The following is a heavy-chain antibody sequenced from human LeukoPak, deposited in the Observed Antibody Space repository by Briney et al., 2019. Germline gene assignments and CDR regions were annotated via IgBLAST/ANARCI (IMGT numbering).Heavy chain of an antibody. CDR3: ARSTSGSFDS. CDR1: GYSFIDYW. Sequence: GESLKISCKASGYSFIDYWIGWVRQTPAKGLEWLAIIYSPSFQGQVTISADKSISTTYLQWSSLKASDTAMYYCARSTSGSFDSWGQGTPVTVSS. J-gene: IGHJ4*02. CDR2: IY. D-gene: IGHD3-10*01. V-gene: IGHV5-51*01.